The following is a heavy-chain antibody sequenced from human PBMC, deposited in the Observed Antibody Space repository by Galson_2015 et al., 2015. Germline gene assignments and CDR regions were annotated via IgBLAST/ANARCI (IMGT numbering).Heavy chain of an antibody. CDR3: AKGPWSGENPLDD. J-gene: IGHJ4*02. Sequence: SLRLSCAASGFTFSNHGMHWVRQAPGKGLEWVALISYDGSNKYYADSVKGRFTISRDYSKDTLYLQMNSLRAEDTAVYYCAKGPWSGENPLDDWGQGTLVTVSS. V-gene: IGHV3-30*18. CDR2: ISYDGSNK. D-gene: IGHD3-10*01. CDR1: GFTFSNHG.